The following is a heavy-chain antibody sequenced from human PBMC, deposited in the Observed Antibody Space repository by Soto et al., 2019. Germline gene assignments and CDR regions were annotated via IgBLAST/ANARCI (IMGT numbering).Heavy chain of an antibody. J-gene: IGHJ6*02. D-gene: IGHD3-10*01. Sequence: PGGSLRLSCAASGFTFSSYAMSWVRQAPGKGLEWVSAISGSGGSTYYADSVKGRFTISRDNSKNTLYLQMNSLRAEDTAVYYCAKVFRDSPGAHYYYYGMDVWGQGTTVTVSS. CDR1: GFTFSSYA. V-gene: IGHV3-23*01. CDR3: AKVFRDSPGAHYYYYGMDV. CDR2: ISGSGGST.